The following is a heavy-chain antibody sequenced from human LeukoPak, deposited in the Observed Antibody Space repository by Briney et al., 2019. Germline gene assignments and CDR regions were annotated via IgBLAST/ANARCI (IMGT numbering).Heavy chain of an antibody. CDR1: GYTFTGYY. V-gene: IGHV1-3*01. J-gene: IGHJ6*02. CDR3: ATADYGGFSYYYYGMDV. Sequence: ASVKVSCKASGYTFTGYYMHWVRQAPGQRLEWMGWINAGNGNTKYSQKFQGRVTITRDTSASTAYMELSSLRSEDTAVYYCATADYGGFSYYYYGMDVWGQGTTVTVSS. D-gene: IGHD4-23*01. CDR2: INAGNGNT.